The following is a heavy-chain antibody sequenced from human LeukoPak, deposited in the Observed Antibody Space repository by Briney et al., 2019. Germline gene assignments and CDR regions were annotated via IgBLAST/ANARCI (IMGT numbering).Heavy chain of an antibody. J-gene: IGHJ4*02. CDR1: GYTFTGHY. CDR2: INTNSGDR. CDR3: AREGWDQRDTAAFDH. D-gene: IGHD6-19*01. V-gene: IGHV1-2*02. Sequence: GASVKVSCKASGYTFTGHYMHWARQAPGQGLEWMGWINTNSGDRNSAQKFQGRVTMTRDTSISTVYMELSRLGPDDTAVYYCAREGWDQRDTAAFDHWGQGTLVTVSS.